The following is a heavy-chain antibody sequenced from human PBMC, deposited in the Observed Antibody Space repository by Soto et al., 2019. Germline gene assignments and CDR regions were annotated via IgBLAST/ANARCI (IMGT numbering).Heavy chain of an antibody. CDR1: GGSFSGYY. CDR3: AGNYYGSGSYYYYYYMDV. Sequence: SETLSLTCAVYGGSFSGYYWSWIRQPPGKGLEWIGEINHSGSTNYNPSLKSRVTISVDTSKNQFSLKLSSVTAADTAVYYCAGNYYGSGSYYYYYYMDVWGKGTTVTVS. D-gene: IGHD3-10*01. V-gene: IGHV4-34*01. J-gene: IGHJ6*03. CDR2: INHSGST.